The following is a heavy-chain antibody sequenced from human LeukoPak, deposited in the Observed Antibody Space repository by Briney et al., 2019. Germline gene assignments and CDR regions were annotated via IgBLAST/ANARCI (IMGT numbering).Heavy chain of an antibody. CDR2: IANDGRDK. Sequence: GGSLRLSCIASGFSFSRNALHWVRQAPGKGLEWVAVIANDGRDKKSADSVKGRFTISRDNSKNTLYLQMNSLRAEDTAVYYCARDKGHYENAFDIWGQGTMVTVSS. V-gene: IGHV3-30*04. CDR1: GFSFSRNA. CDR3: ARDKGHYENAFDI. J-gene: IGHJ3*02. D-gene: IGHD4-17*01.